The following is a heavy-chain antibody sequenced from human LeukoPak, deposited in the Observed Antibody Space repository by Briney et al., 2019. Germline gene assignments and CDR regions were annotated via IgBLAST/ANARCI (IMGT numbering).Heavy chain of an antibody. CDR2: ISYDGSNK. Sequence: GGSLRLSCAASGFTFSSYGMHWVRQAPGKGLDWVAVISYDGSNKYYVDSVKGRFTISRDDSKNMLYLQTNSLRAEDTAVYYCAKNELLWFGEFDAFDIWGQGTMVTVSS. D-gene: IGHD3-10*01. J-gene: IGHJ3*02. V-gene: IGHV3-30*18. CDR1: GFTFSSYG. CDR3: AKNELLWFGEFDAFDI.